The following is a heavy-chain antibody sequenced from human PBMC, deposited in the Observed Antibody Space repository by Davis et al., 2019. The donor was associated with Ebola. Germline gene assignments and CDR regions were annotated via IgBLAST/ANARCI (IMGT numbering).Heavy chain of an antibody. CDR2: INHSGST. Sequence: MPSETLSLTCAVYGGSFSGYYWSWIRQPPGKGLEWIGEINHSGSTNYNPSLKSRVTISVDTSKNQFSLKLSSVTAADTAVYYCASLEWGSSWTANWFDPWGQGTLVTVSS. V-gene: IGHV4-34*01. J-gene: IGHJ5*02. D-gene: IGHD6-13*01. CDR3: ASLEWGSSWTANWFDP. CDR1: GGSFSGYY.